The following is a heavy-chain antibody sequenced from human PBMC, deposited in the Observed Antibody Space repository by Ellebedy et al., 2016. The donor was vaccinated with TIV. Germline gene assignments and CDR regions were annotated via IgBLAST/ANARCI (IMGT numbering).Heavy chain of an antibody. CDR3: AKPSDPNPGYSASWATYFDY. V-gene: IGHV3-30*18. Sequence: GESLKISXAASGFTFRRYGMHWVRQAPGKGLEWVVVISSDGSRRSYADSVRDRFTIYRDNSKNTLYVQMNSLRAEDTAVYYCAKPSDPNPGYSASWATYFDYWGQGTLVTVSS. D-gene: IGHD6-13*01. J-gene: IGHJ4*02. CDR2: ISSDGSRR. CDR1: GFTFRRYG.